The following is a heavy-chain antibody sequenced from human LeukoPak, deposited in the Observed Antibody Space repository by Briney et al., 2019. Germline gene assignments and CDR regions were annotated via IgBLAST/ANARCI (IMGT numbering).Heavy chain of an antibody. V-gene: IGHV4-59*01. CDR1: GGSISSYY. J-gene: IGHJ4*02. D-gene: IGHD2-21*02. CDR3: ARGACGGDCYYPY. Sequence: TSETLSLTCTVFGGSISSYYWSWIRQPPGKGLEWIGYIYYSGSTNYNPSLKSRVTISVDTSKNQFSLKLSSVTAADTAVYYCARGACGGDCYYPYWGQGTLVTVSS. CDR2: IYYSGST.